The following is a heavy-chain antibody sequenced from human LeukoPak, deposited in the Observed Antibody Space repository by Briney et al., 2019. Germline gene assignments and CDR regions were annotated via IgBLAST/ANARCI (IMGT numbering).Heavy chain of an antibody. V-gene: IGHV4-39*01. CDR3: ARLVSYDVLTENFYKYYMDV. CDR2: MYFTGST. CDR1: SGSISSNNYY. D-gene: IGHD3-9*01. J-gene: IGHJ6*03. Sequence: LKTLSLTCTVSSGSISSNNYYWGWIRQPPGKGLEWIGSMYFTGSTFYNPSLKSRVTMSLDALKNQFTLKVTSVTATDTAVYYCARLVSYDVLTENFYKYYMDVWGKGTTVTVS.